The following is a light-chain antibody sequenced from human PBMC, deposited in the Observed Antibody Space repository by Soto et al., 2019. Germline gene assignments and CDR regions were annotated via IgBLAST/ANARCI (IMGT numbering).Light chain of an antibody. J-gene: IGKJ5*01. CDR1: QSFNSIY. Sequence: EIVLTQSPGTLSLSPGERATLSCRASQSFNSIYLAWYQQKPGQAPRLLIYGASSRATGIPDRFSGSGSGTDFTLTISRLEPEDFALYFCQQYGSSAPITFGQGTRLEIK. CDR3: QQYGSSAPIT. CDR2: GAS. V-gene: IGKV3-20*01.